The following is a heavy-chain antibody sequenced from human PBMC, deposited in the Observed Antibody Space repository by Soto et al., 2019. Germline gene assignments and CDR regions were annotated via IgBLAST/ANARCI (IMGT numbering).Heavy chain of an antibody. CDR2: IIPIFGTA. V-gene: IGHV1-69*01. CDR3: ARDKKAANYCDSSGRYYFDY. D-gene: IGHD3-22*01. CDR1: GGTFSSYA. Sequence: QVQLVQSGAEVKKPGSSVKVSCKASGGTFSSYAISWVRQAPGQGLEWMGGIIPIFGTANYAQKFQGRVTITADESTSTAYMELSSLRSEDTAVYYCARDKKAANYCDSSGRYYFDYWGQGTLVTVSS. J-gene: IGHJ4*02.